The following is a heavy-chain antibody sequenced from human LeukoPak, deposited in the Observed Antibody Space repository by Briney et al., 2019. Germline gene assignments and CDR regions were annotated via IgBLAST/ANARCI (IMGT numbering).Heavy chain of an antibody. J-gene: IGHJ4*02. CDR2: INDDETST. V-gene: IGHV3-74*01. D-gene: IGHD3-22*01. Sequence: GGSLRLSCAASGFSFSSSWMHWVRQVPGKGLEWVSRINDDETSTTYAESVKGRFTISRDNAKNTLFLQMNSLRAEDTAVYYCARDDPYYYDSSGYCDYWGQGTLVTVSS. CDR1: GFSFSSSW. CDR3: ARDDPYYYDSSGYCDY.